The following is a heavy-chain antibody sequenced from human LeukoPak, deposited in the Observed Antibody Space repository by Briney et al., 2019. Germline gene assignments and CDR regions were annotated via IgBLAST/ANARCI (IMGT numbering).Heavy chain of an antibody. V-gene: IGHV1-2*02. D-gene: IGHD3-10*01. CDR3: AKDRSDSLPNHRHNYYGSGSYIY. Sequence: ASVKVSCKASGYTFTGYYMHWVRQAPGQGLEWMGWINPNSGGTNYAQKFQGRVTMTRDTSISTAYMELSRLRSDDTAVYYCAKDRSDSLPNHRHNYYGSGSYIYWGQGTLVTVSS. J-gene: IGHJ4*02. CDR1: GYTFTGYY. CDR2: INPNSGGT.